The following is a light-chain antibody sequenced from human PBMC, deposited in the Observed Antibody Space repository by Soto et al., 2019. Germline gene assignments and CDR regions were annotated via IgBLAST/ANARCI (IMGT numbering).Light chain of an antibody. Sequence: DIQMTQSPSSLSASVGDRVTITCRASQGISVYLAWYQQNPGKVPTLLIYSASTFQSGDPTRVSGSGSGTDFTLTSSSLQPEDVANYYCQKFNTAPLTFGQGTGLEIK. CDR1: QGISVY. V-gene: IGKV1-27*01. CDR3: QKFNTAPLT. J-gene: IGKJ5*01. CDR2: SAS.